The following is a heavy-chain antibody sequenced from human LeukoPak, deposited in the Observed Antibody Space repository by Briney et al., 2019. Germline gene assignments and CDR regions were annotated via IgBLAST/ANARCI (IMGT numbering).Heavy chain of an antibody. J-gene: IGHJ4*02. CDR2: IYSGGST. CDR3: AREVEY. V-gene: IGHV3-53*01. CDR1: GFTVSSNY. D-gene: IGHD1-26*01. Sequence: GGSLRLSCAASGFTVSSNYMSWVRQAPGKGLEWVSVIYSGGSTNYADSVKGRFTMSRDNSKNTLYLQMNSLRAEDAAVYYCAREVEYWGQGTLVTVSS.